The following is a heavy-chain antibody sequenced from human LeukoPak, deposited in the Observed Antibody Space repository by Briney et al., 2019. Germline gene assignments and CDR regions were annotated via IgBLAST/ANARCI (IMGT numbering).Heavy chain of an antibody. J-gene: IGHJ2*01. CDR1: GGTFSSYA. CDR3: TRNLANTGNFDL. V-gene: IGHV1-69*13. Sequence: SVKVSCKASGGTFSSYAISWVRQAPGQGLEWMGGIIPIFGTANYAQKFQGRVTITADESTSTAYMELCSLRSEDTAVYYCTRNLANTGNFDLWGRGTLVTVSS. CDR2: IIPIFGTA. D-gene: IGHD3-10*01.